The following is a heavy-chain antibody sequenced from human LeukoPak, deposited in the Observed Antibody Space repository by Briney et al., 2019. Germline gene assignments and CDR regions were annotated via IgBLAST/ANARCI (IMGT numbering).Heavy chain of an antibody. J-gene: IGHJ4*02. CDR1: GGSISSSSYY. D-gene: IGHD4-11*01. Sequence: SETLSLTCTVSGGSISSSSYYWGWIRQPPGKGLEWIGSIYYSGSTYYNPSLKSRVTISVDTSKNQFSLKLSSVTAADTAVYYCARPLPGSNYELYYWGQGTLVTVSS. CDR3: ARPLPGSNYELYY. V-gene: IGHV4-39*07. CDR2: IYYSGST.